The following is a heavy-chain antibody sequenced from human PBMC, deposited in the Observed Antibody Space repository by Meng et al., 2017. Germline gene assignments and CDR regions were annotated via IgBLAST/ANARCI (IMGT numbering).Heavy chain of an antibody. CDR2: IKPDGTMT. J-gene: IGHJ5*02. V-gene: IGHV3-74*01. Sequence: EVPLVEFWGGLFPSGGSLRLSCTASGFTFRNYWMHWVRQAPGKGLVWVSRIKPDGTMTVYADSVKGRFTISRDNAKNTLYLQMNSLRSDDTAVYYCARSDWFDPWGQGTLVTVSS. CDR3: ARSDWFDP. CDR1: GFTFRNYW.